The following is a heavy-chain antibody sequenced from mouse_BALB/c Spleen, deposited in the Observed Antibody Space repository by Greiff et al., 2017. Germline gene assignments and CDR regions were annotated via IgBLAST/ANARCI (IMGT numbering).Heavy chain of an antibody. Sequence: EVQRVESGGGLVKPGGSLKLSCAASGFAFSSYDMSWVRQTPEKRLEWVAYISSGGGSTYYPDTVKGRFTISRDNPKNTLFLQMTSLRSEDTAMYYCARDYGAMDYWGQGTSVTVSS. CDR1: GFAFSSYD. V-gene: IGHV5-12-1*01. D-gene: IGHD1-1*01. CDR2: ISSGGGST. CDR3: ARDYGAMDY. J-gene: IGHJ4*01.